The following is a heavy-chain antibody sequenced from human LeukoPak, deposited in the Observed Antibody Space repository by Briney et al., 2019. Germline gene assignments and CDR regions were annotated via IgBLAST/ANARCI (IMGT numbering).Heavy chain of an antibody. V-gene: IGHV3-64*01. CDR3: ARETTMVRGVIRNYYYYYMDV. Sequence: GGSLRLSCAASGFTFSSYAMHWVRQAPGKGLEYVSAISSNGGITYYANSVKGRFTISRDNSKNTLYLQMGSLRAEDMAVYYCARETTMVRGVIRNYYYYYMDVWGKGTTVTVSS. CDR1: GFTFSSYA. D-gene: IGHD3-10*01. J-gene: IGHJ6*03. CDR2: ISSNGGIT.